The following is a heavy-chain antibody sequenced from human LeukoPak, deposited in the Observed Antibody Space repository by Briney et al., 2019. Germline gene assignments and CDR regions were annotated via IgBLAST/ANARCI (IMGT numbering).Heavy chain of an antibody. CDR1: GGSISSYY. CDR2: ICYSGST. J-gene: IGHJ4*02. D-gene: IGHD3-3*01. V-gene: IGHV4-59*01. CDR3: ARGGDFWSG. Sequence: SETLSLTCTVSGGSISSYYWSWIRQPPGKGLEWIGYICYSGSTNYNPSLKSRVTLSVDTSKNQFSLKLSSVTAADTAVYYCARGGDFWSGWGQGTLVTVSS.